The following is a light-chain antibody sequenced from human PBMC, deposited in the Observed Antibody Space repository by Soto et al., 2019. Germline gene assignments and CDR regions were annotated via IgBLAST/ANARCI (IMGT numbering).Light chain of an antibody. CDR2: DAS. V-gene: IGKV3-11*01. CDR1: QSVSSY. CDR3: QQRSNWPPIT. J-gene: IGKJ5*01. Sequence: EIELTQSPSTLSLSPGERVTLSCRASQSVSSYLAWYQQKPGQAPRLLIYDASNRATGIPARFSGSGSGTDFTLTISSLEPADFAVYYCQQRSNWPPITFGQGTRLEIK.